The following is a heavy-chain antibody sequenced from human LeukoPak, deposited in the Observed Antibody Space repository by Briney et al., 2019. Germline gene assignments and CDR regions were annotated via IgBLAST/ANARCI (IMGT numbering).Heavy chain of an antibody. Sequence: MTGGSLRLSCTASRFTFSAYSMPWVRQAPGKGLEWVSSISSSSSYIYYADSVKGRFTISRDNAKNSLYLQMNSLRAEDTAVYYCASGGGSSSWSDYWGQGTLVTVSS. D-gene: IGHD6-13*01. J-gene: IGHJ4*02. CDR2: ISSSSSYI. CDR3: ASGGGSSSWSDY. V-gene: IGHV3-21*01. CDR1: RFTFSAYS.